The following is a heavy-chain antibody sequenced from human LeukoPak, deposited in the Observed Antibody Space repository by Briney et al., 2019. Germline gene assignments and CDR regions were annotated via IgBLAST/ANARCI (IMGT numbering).Heavy chain of an antibody. CDR3: AKDRYSSSANNFDY. CDR1: GFTFSSYA. V-gene: IGHV3-23*01. J-gene: IGHJ4*02. D-gene: IGHD6-6*01. Sequence: GGSLRLSCAASGFTFSSYAMSWDRQAPGKGLEWVSAISGSGGGTYYADSMKGRFTISRDNSKNTLYLHLNSLRAEDTAIYYCAKDRYSSSANNFDYWGQGTLVTVSS. CDR2: ISGSGGGT.